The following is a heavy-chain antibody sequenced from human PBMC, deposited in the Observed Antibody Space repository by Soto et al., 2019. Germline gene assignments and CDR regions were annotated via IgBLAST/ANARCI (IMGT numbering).Heavy chain of an antibody. V-gene: IGHV4-38-2*01. CDR2: IYHGGST. Sequence: SETLSLTCAVSGYSISSGYYWGWLRQPPGKGLEWIGSIYHGGSTYYNPSLNSRVTLSIDMTNNHVSLILNSVTAADTAVYYCARFMGAGYDFWSGYYNNWFDPWGQGTLVTVSS. CDR1: GYSISSGYY. J-gene: IGHJ5*02. D-gene: IGHD3-3*01. CDR3: ARFMGAGYDFWSGYYNNWFDP.